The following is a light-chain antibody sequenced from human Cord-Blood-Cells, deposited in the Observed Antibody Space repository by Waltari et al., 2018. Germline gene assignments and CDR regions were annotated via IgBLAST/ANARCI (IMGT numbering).Light chain of an antibody. CDR3: SSYTSRRTLVV. Sequence: QSALTQPASVSGSPGQSITISCTGTSSDVGGYNYVSWYQQHPGKAPKLMIYDVSNPPSGVSNRFSGSKSGNTASLTISGLQAEDEADYYCSSYTSRRTLVVFGGGTKLTVL. V-gene: IGLV2-14*01. CDR2: DVS. J-gene: IGLJ2*01. CDR1: SSDVGGYNY.